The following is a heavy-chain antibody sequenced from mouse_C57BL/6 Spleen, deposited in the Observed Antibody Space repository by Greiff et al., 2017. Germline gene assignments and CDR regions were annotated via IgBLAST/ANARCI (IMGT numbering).Heavy chain of an antibody. Sequence: QVQLKQPGAELVRPGSSVKLSCKASGYTFTSYWLDWVKQRPGQGLEWIGNIYPSDSETHYNQKFKDKATLTVDKSSSTAYMQLSSLTSADSAVYYCAGWYYGSSYPYYFDYWGQGTTLTVSS. J-gene: IGHJ2*01. CDR3: AGWYYGSSYPYYFDY. CDR1: GYTFTSYW. V-gene: IGHV1-61*01. CDR2: IYPSDSET. D-gene: IGHD1-1*01.